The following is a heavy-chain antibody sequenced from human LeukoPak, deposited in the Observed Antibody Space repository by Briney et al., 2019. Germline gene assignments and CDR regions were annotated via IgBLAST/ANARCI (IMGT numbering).Heavy chain of an antibody. D-gene: IGHD3-10*01. V-gene: IGHV3-20*04. CDR1: GFTFDDYG. Sequence: GGSLRLSCAASGFTFDDYGMSRVRQAPGKGLEWVSGINWNGGSTGYADSVKGRFTISRDNAKNSLYLQMNSLRAEDTALYYCARDLQYGSGSYFDYWGQGTLVTVSS. CDR3: ARDLQYGSGSYFDY. CDR2: INWNGGST. J-gene: IGHJ4*02.